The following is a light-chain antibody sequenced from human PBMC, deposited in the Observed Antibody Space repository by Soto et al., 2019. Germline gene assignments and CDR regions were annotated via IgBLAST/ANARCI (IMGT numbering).Light chain of an antibody. CDR2: AAS. Sequence: DIQMNQSPSSLSASVGDRVTITCRASQSISSYLNWFQQKPGKAPKLLIYAASSLQSGVPSRFSGSGSGTDFTLTISRLQPEDFATYYCQQSYSTPLTFGGGTKVEIK. J-gene: IGKJ4*01. V-gene: IGKV1-39*01. CDR1: QSISSY. CDR3: QQSYSTPLT.